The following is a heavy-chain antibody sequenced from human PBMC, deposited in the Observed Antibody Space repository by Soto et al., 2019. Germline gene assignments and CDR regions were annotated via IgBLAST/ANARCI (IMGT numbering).Heavy chain of an antibody. CDR3: ARALDYDFWGGRNWFDP. CDR1: GGSITDNY. V-gene: IGHV4-59*01. J-gene: IGHJ5*02. Sequence: PSENLSLTCSVSGGSITDNYWTWIRQSPGKGQKKVGYIYYTGITNYNPSLKRRVTISLDRSKNQFSLKLDSVTAADTAFFYCARALDYDFWGGRNWFDPWGQGTLVTVSS. CDR2: IYYTGIT. D-gene: IGHD3-3*01.